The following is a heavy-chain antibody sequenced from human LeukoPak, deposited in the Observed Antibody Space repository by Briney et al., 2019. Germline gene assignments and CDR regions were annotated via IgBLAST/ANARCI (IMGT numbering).Heavy chain of an antibody. V-gene: IGHV4-4*07. J-gene: IGHJ4*02. CDR3: AKEGMIRGVIDY. CDR1: GASIDTYY. Sequence: SETLSLTCSVSGASIDTYYWSWIRQPAGKGLEWIGHIHTSGSTNYNPSLKSRVTMSVDTSKNQFSLKVNSVTAADTAVYYCAKEGMIRGVIDYWGQGALVTVSS. CDR2: IHTSGST. D-gene: IGHD3-10*01.